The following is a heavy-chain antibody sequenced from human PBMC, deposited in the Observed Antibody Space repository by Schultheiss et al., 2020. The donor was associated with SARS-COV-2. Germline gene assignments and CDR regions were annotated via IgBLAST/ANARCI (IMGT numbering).Heavy chain of an antibody. V-gene: IGHV4-31*03. D-gene: IGHD6-6*01. Sequence: TLSLTCTVSGGSISSGGYYWSWIRQHPGKGLEWIGYIYYSGSTYYNPSLKSRVTISVDTSKNQFSLKLSSVTAADTAVYYCARDPAARGGGFDPWGQGTLVTVSS. J-gene: IGHJ5*02. CDR3: ARDPAARGGGFDP. CDR2: IYYSGST. CDR1: GGSISSGGYY.